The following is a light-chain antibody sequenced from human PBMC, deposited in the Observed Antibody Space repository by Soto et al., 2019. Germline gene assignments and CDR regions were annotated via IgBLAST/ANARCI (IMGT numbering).Light chain of an antibody. V-gene: IGKV3-20*01. CDR1: QAISSN. J-gene: IGKJ1*01. CDR2: GAS. Sequence: DIVMTQSPATLSVSRGERSTLSCLANQAISSNLAWYQQKPGQAPRLLIYGASSRATGIPDRFSGSGSGTEFTLTISRLEPEDFAVYYCQQYGSSSWTFGPGTKVEIK. CDR3: QQYGSSSWT.